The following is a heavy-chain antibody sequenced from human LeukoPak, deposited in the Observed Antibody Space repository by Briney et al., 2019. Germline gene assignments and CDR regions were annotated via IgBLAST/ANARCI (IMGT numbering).Heavy chain of an antibody. V-gene: IGHV4-38-2*01. CDR1: GYSISSGYY. CDR3: ATPSRDGYNKDAFDI. J-gene: IGHJ3*02. D-gene: IGHD5-24*01. Sequence: SETLSLTCAVSGYSISSGYYWGWIRQPPGKGLGWIGSIYHSGSTYYNPSLKSRVTMSVDTSKNQFSLKLSSVTAADTAVYYCATPSRDGYNKDAFDIWGQGTMVTVSS. CDR2: IYHSGST.